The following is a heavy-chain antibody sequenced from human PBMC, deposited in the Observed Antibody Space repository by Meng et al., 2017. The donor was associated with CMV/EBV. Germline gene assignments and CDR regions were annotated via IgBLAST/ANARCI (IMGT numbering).Heavy chain of an antibody. CDR3: AKDSSSTSPFYYYYYGMDV. V-gene: IGHV3-30*02. CDR2: IRYDGSNK. J-gene: IGHJ6*02. CDR1: GFTFSSYG. D-gene: IGHD3-16*02. Sequence: GESLKISCAASGFTFSSYGMHWVRQAPGKGLEWVAFIRYDGSNKYYADSVKGRFTISRDNSKNTLYMQMNSLRAEDMAVYYCAKDSSSTSPFYYYYYGMDVWGQGTTVTVSS.